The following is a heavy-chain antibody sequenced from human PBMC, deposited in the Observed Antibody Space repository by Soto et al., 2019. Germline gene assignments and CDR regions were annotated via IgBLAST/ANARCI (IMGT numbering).Heavy chain of an antibody. D-gene: IGHD1-26*01. J-gene: IGHJ6*02. Sequence: EVQVVESGGGLVQPGGSLRLSCAASGFTFSSYWMSWVRQAPGKGLEWVANIKPDGSEKYYVDSVKGRFTISRDNAKHSLYLQMNSLRAEDTAVYYCARGPVGYSWSYEWGYYYGMDVWGQGTTVTVSS. CDR1: GFTFSSYW. CDR3: ARGPVGYSWSYEWGYYYGMDV. V-gene: IGHV3-7*03. CDR2: IKPDGSEK.